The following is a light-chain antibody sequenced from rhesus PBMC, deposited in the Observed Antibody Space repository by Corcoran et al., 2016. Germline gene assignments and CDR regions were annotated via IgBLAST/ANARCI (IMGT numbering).Light chain of an antibody. CDR1: QGINKE. CDR3: LQDYASPLT. CDR2: AAS. Sequence: DIQMTQSPSSLSASVGDRVTVTCRASQGINKELSWYQQKPGKALTRLIYAASSLQTGVLSRFCGRGSRTYFTLTISSLQPEDVATYYCLQDYASPLTFGGGTKVEIK. J-gene: IGKJ4*01. V-gene: IGKV1-94*01.